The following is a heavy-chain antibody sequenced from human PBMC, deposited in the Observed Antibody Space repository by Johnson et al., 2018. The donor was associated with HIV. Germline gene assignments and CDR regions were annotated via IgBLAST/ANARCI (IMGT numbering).Heavy chain of an antibody. J-gene: IGHJ3*02. CDR3: ARGLTMIVVVDAFDI. CDR2: INWNGGNT. V-gene: IGHV3-20*04. D-gene: IGHD3-22*01. Sequence: VQLVESGGGVVRPGGSLRLSCAASGFTLDDYGMSWVRQVPGKGLEWVSGINWNGGNTGYADSVKGRFTISRDNAKKSLYLQMNSLRVEDTALYYCARGLTMIVVVDAFDIGCQGTMVTVSS. CDR1: GFTLDDYG.